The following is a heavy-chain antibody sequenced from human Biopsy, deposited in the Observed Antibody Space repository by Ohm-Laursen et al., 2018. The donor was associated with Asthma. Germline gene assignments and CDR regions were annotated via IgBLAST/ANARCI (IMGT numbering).Heavy chain of an antibody. V-gene: IGHV3-9*01. CDR3: VKDIRLQLWGFDS. Sequence: SLRLSCSASGFTFDDYAMHWVRQAPGKGLDWVSGFSWNSGSIDYADSVKGRFTISRDNAKNSLYLQMNSLRGADTALYYCVKDIRLQLWGFDSWGQGTLVTVSS. J-gene: IGHJ4*02. CDR1: GFTFDDYA. CDR2: FSWNSGSI. D-gene: IGHD6-13*01.